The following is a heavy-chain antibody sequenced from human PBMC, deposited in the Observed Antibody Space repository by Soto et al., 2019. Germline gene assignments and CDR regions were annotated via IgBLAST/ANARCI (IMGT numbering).Heavy chain of an antibody. J-gene: IGHJ5*02. Sequence: QVQLVQSGAEVRKPGSSVKVSCKASGGTFNSYAINWVRQAPGQGLEWMGGIIHIFGTPKYAQNFQGGVTITADESTSTVYMELSSLTSEDTAVHYCARATAWFGLEGENWFDPWGQGTLVSVSS. CDR2: IIHIFGTP. V-gene: IGHV1-69*01. D-gene: IGHD3-10*01. CDR1: GGTFNSYA. CDR3: ARATAWFGLEGENWFDP.